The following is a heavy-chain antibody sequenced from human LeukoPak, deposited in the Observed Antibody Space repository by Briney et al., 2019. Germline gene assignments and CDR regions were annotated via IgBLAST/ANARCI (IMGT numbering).Heavy chain of an antibody. CDR3: AQDNYFDSSGPFY. CDR1: GLPFSSYA. D-gene: IGHD3-22*01. J-gene: IGHJ4*02. Sequence: PGGSLRLSCAASGLPFSSYAMSWVRQAPGKGLEWVSGTSGSGSSTYYADSVKGRFTISRDNSKNTLYLQMSSLGAEDTAIYYCAQDNYFDSSGPFYWGQGTLVTVSS. V-gene: IGHV3-23*01. CDR2: TSGSGSST.